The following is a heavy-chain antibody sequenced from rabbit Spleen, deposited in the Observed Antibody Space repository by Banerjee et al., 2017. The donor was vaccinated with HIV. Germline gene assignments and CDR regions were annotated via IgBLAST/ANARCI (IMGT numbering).Heavy chain of an antibody. V-gene: IGHV1S45*01. J-gene: IGHJ4*01. Sequence: QEQLVESGGGLVKPEGSLTLTCTASGVSFSTNSYMCWVRQAPGKGLEWIACIYSISSGSTWYASWVNGRFTISKTSSTTVTLQMTRLTAADTATYFCARDVGSYDYIDVYFNLWGPGTLVTVS. CDR3: ARDVGSYDYIDVYFNL. CDR1: GVSFSTNSY. D-gene: IGHD6-1*01. CDR2: IYSISSGST.